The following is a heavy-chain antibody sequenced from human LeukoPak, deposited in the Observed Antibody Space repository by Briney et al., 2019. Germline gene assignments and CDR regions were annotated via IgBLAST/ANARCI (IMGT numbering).Heavy chain of an antibody. V-gene: IGHV1-46*01. CDR1: GYTFTSYY. J-gene: IGHJ4*02. D-gene: IGHD6-19*01. Sequence: ASVKVSCKASGYTFTSYYVHWVRQAPGQGLEWIGIINPSGGSTTYAQKFQGRVTMTRDTSTSTVYMDLSSLRSEDTAVYYCARGSSGWYAQPHWGQGTLVTVSS. CDR3: ARGSSGWYAQPH. CDR2: INPSGGST.